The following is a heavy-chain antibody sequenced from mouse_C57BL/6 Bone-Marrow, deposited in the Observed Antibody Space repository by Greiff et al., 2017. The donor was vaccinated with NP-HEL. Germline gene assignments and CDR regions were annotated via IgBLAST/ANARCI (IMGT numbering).Heavy chain of an antibody. CDR3: ARGYGRYAMDY. D-gene: IGHD2-14*01. Sequence: QVQLKQPGAELVKPGASVKMSCKASGYTFTSYWITWVKQRPGQGLEWIGDIYPGSGSTNYNEKFKSKATLTVDTSSSTAYMQLSSLTSEDSAVYYCARGYGRYAMDYWGQGTSVTVSS. CDR2: IYPGSGST. J-gene: IGHJ4*01. CDR1: GYTFTSYW. V-gene: IGHV1-55*01.